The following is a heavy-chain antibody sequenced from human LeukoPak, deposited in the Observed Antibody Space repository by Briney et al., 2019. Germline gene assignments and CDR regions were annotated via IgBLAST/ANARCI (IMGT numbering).Heavy chain of an antibody. D-gene: IGHD3-9*01. CDR1: GYTFTGYY. Sequence: GASVKVSCKASGYTFTGYYMHWVRQAPGQGLEWMGWINPNSGGTNYAQKFQGRVTMTRDTSISTAYMELSRLRSDDTAVYYCARAFLRYFDSTSRLFGYWGQGTLVTVSS. J-gene: IGHJ4*02. CDR3: ARAFLRYFDSTSRLFGY. V-gene: IGHV1-2*02. CDR2: INPNSGGT.